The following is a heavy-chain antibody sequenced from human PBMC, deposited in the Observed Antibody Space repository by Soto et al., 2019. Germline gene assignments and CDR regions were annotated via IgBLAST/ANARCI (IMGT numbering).Heavy chain of an antibody. V-gene: IGHV1-69*02. CDR1: GGTFSSYT. D-gene: IGHD1-26*01. Sequence: ASVKVSCKASGGTFSSYTISWVRQAPGQGNEWMGRIIPILGIANYAQKFQGRVTITADKSTSTAYMELSSLRSEDTAVYYCARLGQGATTGQDYYYYYGMDVWG. CDR2: IIPILGIA. CDR3: ARLGQGATTGQDYYYYYGMDV. J-gene: IGHJ6*02.